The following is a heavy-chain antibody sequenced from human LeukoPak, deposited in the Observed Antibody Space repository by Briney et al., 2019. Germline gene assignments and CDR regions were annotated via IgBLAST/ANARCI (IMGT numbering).Heavy chain of an antibody. CDR2: IYHSGST. J-gene: IGHJ4*02. D-gene: IGHD3-10*01. CDR1: GGSISSGGYY. V-gene: IGHV4-30-2*01. Sequence: PSETLSLTCTVSGGSISSGGYYWSWIRQPPGKGLEWIGYIYHSGSTYYNPSLKSRVTISVDRSKNQFSLKLSSVTAADTAVYYPYSFGELFDEDYWGQGTLVTVSS. CDR3: YSFGELFDEDY.